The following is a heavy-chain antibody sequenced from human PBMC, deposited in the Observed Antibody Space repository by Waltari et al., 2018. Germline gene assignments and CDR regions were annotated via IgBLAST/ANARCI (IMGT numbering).Heavy chain of an antibody. CDR2: SCDSGST. CDR1: GYSIGSGYY. D-gene: IGHD6-19*01. V-gene: IGHV4-38-2*01. Sequence: QVQLQESGPALGKPSETLSLTGAVSGYSIGSGYYWGWLRQPPEKGLEWIVSSCDSGSTHYNPSLTSRVTISGATSKNQFSLKLSSVTAADTAVYYCARGYSSGYNWFDPWGQGTLVTVSS. J-gene: IGHJ5*02. CDR3: ARGYSSGYNWFDP.